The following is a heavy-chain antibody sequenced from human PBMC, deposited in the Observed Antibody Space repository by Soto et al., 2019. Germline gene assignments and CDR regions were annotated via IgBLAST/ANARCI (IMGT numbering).Heavy chain of an antibody. CDR1: RGSISSDGYS. V-gene: IGHV4-30-2*01. J-gene: IGHJ5*02. CDR2: IYHTDSP. Sequence: LSLTCTVSRGSISSDGYSWSWIRQQPGKGLEWIGYIYHTDSPNYNPSLKSRATISIDTSKNQFSLNLTSVTAADTGVYFCAGSSSAATNWFDPWGQGTLVTVSS. CDR3: AGSSSAATNWFDP. D-gene: IGHD6-6*01.